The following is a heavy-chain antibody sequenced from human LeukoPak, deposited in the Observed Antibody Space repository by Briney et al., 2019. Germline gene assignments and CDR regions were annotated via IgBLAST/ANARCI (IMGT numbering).Heavy chain of an antibody. CDR2: TRNKANSYTT. J-gene: IGHJ5*02. V-gene: IGHV3-72*01. CDR3: AREPHTTYYYDSSGGNWFDP. CDR1: GFTFSDHY. D-gene: IGHD3-22*01. Sequence: GGSLRLSCAASGFTFSDHYMDWVRQAPGKGLEWVGRTRNKANSYTTEYAASVKGRFTISRDDSKNSLYLQMNSLKTEDTAVYYCAREPHTTYYYDSSGGNWFDPWGQGTLVTVSS.